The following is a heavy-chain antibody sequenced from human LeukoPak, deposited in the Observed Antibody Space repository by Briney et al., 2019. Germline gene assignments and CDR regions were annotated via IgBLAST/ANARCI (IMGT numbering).Heavy chain of an antibody. D-gene: IGHD6-6*01. CDR2: INHSGST. CDR3: ARGPRRSFRIAARPPDY. V-gene: IGHV4-34*01. Sequence: PSETLSLTCAVYGGSFSGYYWSWVRQPPGKGLEWIGEINHSGSTNYNPSLKSRVTISVDTSKNQFSLKLSSVTAADTAVYYCARGPRRSFRIAARPPDYWGQGTLVTVSS. J-gene: IGHJ4*02. CDR1: GGSFSGYY.